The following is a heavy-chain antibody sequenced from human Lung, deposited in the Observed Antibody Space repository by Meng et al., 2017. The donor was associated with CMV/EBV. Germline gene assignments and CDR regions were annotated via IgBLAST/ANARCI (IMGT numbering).Heavy chain of an antibody. D-gene: IGHD6-6*01. V-gene: IGHV1-2*06. Sequence: TFIDCYIYWVRHAPGQGRGWMVRNNPQTRSTNYAQNFHGRLTLTRHTSISTFYIQLSISMSGDTAVYFSATLKAPTAQLSLEGFFQHWGQGPLVTVSS. CDR1: TFIDCY. J-gene: IGHJ1*01. CDR2: NNPQTRST. CDR3: ATLKAPTAQLSLEGFFQH.